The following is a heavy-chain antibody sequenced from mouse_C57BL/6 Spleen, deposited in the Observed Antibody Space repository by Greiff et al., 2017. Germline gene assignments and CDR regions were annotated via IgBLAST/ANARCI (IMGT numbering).Heavy chain of an antibody. CDR1: GYTFTSYW. J-gene: IGHJ4*01. Sequence: VQLQQPGAELVKPGASVTLSCKASGYTFTSYWMQWVKQRPGQGLEWIGEIDPSDSYTNYNQKFQGKATLTVDTSSSTAYMQLSSLTSEDSAVYYGARWGYYYGSSYAMDYWGQGTSVTVSS. CDR2: IDPSDSYT. D-gene: IGHD1-1*01. V-gene: IGHV1-50*01. CDR3: ARWGYYYGSSYAMDY.